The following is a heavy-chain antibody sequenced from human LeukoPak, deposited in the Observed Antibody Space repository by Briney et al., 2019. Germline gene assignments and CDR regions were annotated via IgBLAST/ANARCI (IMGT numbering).Heavy chain of an antibody. CDR1: GFNFITYA. Sequence: GGSLRLSCAASGFNFITYAMTWVRQAPGKGLEWVSSISGSGGSTYYADSVKGRFTISRDNSKNTLYLQMNSLRAGDTAIYYCAKDLVWAGSGPDAFDIWGQGTMVTVS. D-gene: IGHD6-19*01. V-gene: IGHV3-23*01. J-gene: IGHJ3*02. CDR2: ISGSGGST. CDR3: AKDLVWAGSGPDAFDI.